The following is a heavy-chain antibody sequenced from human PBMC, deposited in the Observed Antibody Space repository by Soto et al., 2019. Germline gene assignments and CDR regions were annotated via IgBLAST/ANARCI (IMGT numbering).Heavy chain of an antibody. V-gene: IGHV3-23*01. J-gene: IGHJ4*02. CDR1: GFTFSSYA. D-gene: IGHD1-26*01. CDR3: ASRGSGSDYDY. CDR2: ISGSGGST. Sequence: EVQLLESGGGLVQPGGSLRLSCAASGFTFSSYAMRWVRQAPGTGLEWVSAISGSGGSTYYADSVKGRFTISRDNSKNTLYLQINSLRAEDPAVYYCASRGSGSDYDYWGQGTLVTVSS.